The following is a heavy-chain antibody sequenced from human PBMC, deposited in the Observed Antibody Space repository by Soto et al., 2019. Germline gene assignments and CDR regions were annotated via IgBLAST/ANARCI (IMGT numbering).Heavy chain of an antibody. J-gene: IGHJ3*02. CDR3: ARLDRHLVSDYYDSSGYSFDAFDI. D-gene: IGHD3-22*01. CDR2: IYYSGST. V-gene: IGHV4-39*01. CDR1: GGSISSSSYY. Sequence: PSETLSLTCTVSGGSISSSSYYWGWIRHPPGKGREWIGSIYYSGSTYYNPSLKSRVTISVDTSKNQFSLKLSSVTAADTAVYYCARLDRHLVSDYYDSSGYSFDAFDIWGQGTMVPVSS.